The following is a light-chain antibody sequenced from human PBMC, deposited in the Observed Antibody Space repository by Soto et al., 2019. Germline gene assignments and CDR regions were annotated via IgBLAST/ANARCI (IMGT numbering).Light chain of an antibody. Sequence: EIVLTQSPGTLSLSPGERATLSCRASQSVSSSYLAWYQQKPGQAPRLLIYGASSRATGIPDRFSGSGFGTDFTLTITILEPEDFAVYYCQQYGSSPWTFGQGTKVAIK. CDR1: QSVSSSY. CDR2: GAS. CDR3: QQYGSSPWT. J-gene: IGKJ1*01. V-gene: IGKV3-20*01.